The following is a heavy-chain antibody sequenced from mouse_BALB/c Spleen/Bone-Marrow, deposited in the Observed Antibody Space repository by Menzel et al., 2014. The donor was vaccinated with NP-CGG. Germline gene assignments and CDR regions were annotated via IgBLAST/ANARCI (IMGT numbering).Heavy chain of an antibody. J-gene: IGHJ1*01. CDR1: GFSFTRYG. CDR2: IWAGGST. V-gene: IGHV2-9*02. CDR3: ARDLGRYFEF. Sequence: VLLMESGLGLVAPSQSPSITCTVSGFSFTRYGVHWVRQPTGKGLEWLGVIWAGGSTNYKSALKSRLSISKDNPKSQVFLKRNSLQADDTAMYYCARDLGRYFEFWGAGTTVNVST. D-gene: IGHD4-1*01.